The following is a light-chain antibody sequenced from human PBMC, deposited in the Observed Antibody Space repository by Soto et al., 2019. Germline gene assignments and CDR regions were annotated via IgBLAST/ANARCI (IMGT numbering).Light chain of an antibody. V-gene: IGKV1-8*01. CDR3: QQYYSYPRT. CDR1: QAIRSS. Sequence: AIRMTQSPSSFSASAGDRVAITCRASQAIRSSLAWYQQKPEKAPKLLVFAASTLQTGVPSRFSGSGSGTDFTLTISYLQSEDVATYYCQQYYSYPRTFGQGTKVDIK. J-gene: IGKJ1*01. CDR2: AAS.